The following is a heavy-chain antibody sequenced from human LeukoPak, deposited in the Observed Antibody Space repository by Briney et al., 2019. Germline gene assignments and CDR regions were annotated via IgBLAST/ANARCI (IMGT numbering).Heavy chain of an antibody. CDR1: GGSISSYY. CDR2: IYYSGST. Sequence: PSETLSLTCTVSGGSISSYYRSWIRQPPGKGLEWIGYIYYSGSTNYNPSLKSRVTISVDTSKNQFSLKLSSVTAADTAVYYCARHSRLAAAAAWDYWGQGTLVTVSS. D-gene: IGHD6-13*01. CDR3: ARHSRLAAAAAWDY. V-gene: IGHV4-59*08. J-gene: IGHJ4*02.